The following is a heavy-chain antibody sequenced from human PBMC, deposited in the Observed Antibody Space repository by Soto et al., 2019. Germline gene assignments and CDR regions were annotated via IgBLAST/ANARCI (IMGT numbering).Heavy chain of an antibody. Sequence: PSETLSLTCTVSVGSISGHYWSCIRQPPGKGLEWIGCIYSSGNTNYNPSLKSRVTILVDTSKNQFSLSLSSVTAADTAVYYCARHVDYCGGDCRESWFDPWGQGTLVTVSS. CDR3: ARHVDYCGGDCRESWFDP. CDR1: VGSISGHY. CDR2: IYSSGNT. V-gene: IGHV4-59*08. J-gene: IGHJ5*02. D-gene: IGHD2-21*02.